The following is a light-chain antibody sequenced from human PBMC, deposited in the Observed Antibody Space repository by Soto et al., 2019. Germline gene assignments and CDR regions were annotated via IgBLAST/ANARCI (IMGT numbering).Light chain of an antibody. Sequence: QSVLTQPPSASGTPGQRVTISCSGSRSNIGVNTVSWYQQLPGTAPKLLTYTDDQRPSGLPDRFSGSKSGTSASLAISGLQSEDEADYSCAAWDDNLHGYVFGTGTKLTVL. CDR1: RSNIGVNT. CDR2: TDD. V-gene: IGLV1-44*01. J-gene: IGLJ1*01. CDR3: AAWDDNLHGYV.